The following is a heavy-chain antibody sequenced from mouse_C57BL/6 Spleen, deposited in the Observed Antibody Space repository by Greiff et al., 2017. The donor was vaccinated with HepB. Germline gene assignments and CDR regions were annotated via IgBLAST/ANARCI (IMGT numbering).Heavy chain of an antibody. CDR3: ARSSWDYAMDY. J-gene: IGHJ4*01. Sequence: VQLQQSGAELARPGASVKLSCKASGYTFTSYGISWVKQRTGQGLEWIGEIYPRSGNTYYNEKFKGKATLTEDKSSSTAYIELRSLTSEAYAVYFGARSSWDYAMDYWGQGTSVTVSS. D-gene: IGHD4-1*01. V-gene: IGHV1-81*01. CDR2: IYPRSGNT. CDR1: GYTFTSYG.